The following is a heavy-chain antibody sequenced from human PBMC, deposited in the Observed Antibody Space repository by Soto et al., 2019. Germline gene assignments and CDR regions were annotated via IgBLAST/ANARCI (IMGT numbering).Heavy chain of an antibody. CDR1: GYTFTSYG. V-gene: IGHV1-18*04. CDR2: ISAYNGNT. CDR3: AREGDSSSWYGVGMDV. Sequence: QVQLVQSGAEVKKPGASVKVSCKASGYTFTSYGISWVRQAPGQGLEWMGWISAYNGNTNYAQKLQGRVTMPTDTSTSTAYMELRSLISDDTAVYYCAREGDSSSWYGVGMDVWGQGPTVTVSS. D-gene: IGHD6-13*01. J-gene: IGHJ6*02.